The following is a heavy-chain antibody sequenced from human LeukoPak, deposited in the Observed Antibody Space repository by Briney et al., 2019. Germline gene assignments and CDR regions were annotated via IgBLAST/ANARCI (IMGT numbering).Heavy chain of an antibody. CDR1: GFTLRSYY. Sequence: GSQRLFCAACGFTLRSYYMSWVRGAPGKGVECDSVIYSGGSTYYGVSVKCQFPICRDNSKNTLYLQMNSLRAEDRAVYYCAMSRGTRTVVRDYWGQGTLVTVS. V-gene: IGHV3-53*01. CDR3: AMSRGTRTVVRDY. D-gene: IGHD4-23*01. CDR2: IYSGGST. J-gene: IGHJ4*02.